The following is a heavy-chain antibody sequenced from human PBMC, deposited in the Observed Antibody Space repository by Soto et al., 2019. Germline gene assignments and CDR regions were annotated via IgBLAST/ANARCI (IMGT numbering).Heavy chain of an antibody. D-gene: IGHD3-3*01. Sequence: PSEPLSLTCTVSGGSISSGDYYWSWIRQPPGKGLEWIGYIYYSGSTYYNPSLKSRVTISVDTSKNQFSLKLSSVTAADTAVYYCARERFDFGWGIAHYHSYGMDGRCQGTTVT. J-gene: IGHJ6*02. V-gene: IGHV4-30-4*01. CDR2: IYYSGST. CDR3: ARERFDFGWGIAHYHSYGMDG. CDR1: GGSISSGDYY.